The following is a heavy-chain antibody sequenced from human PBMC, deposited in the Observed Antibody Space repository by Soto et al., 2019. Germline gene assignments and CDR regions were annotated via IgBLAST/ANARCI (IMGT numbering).Heavy chain of an antibody. CDR3: ARGYYYDSSGYYRPRFDY. Sequence: ASVKVSCKAPGYTFTSYAMHWVRQAPGQRLEWMGWINAGNGNTKYSQKFQGRVTITRDTSASTAYMELSSLRSEDTAVYYCARGYYYDSSGYYRPRFDYWGQGTLVTVSS. V-gene: IGHV1-3*01. J-gene: IGHJ4*02. CDR1: GYTFTSYA. CDR2: INAGNGNT. D-gene: IGHD3-22*01.